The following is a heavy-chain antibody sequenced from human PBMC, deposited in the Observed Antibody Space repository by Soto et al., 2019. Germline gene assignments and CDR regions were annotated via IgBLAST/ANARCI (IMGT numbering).Heavy chain of an antibody. D-gene: IGHD1-26*01. CDR2: IYSGGST. J-gene: IGHJ5*02. V-gene: IGHV3-53*02. CDR1: GFTVSSNY. CDR3: ARVGVGYSGSYYAIHNWFDP. Sequence: EVQLVETGGGLIQPGGSLRLSCAASGFTVSSNYMSWVRQAPGKGLAWVSVIYSGGSTYYADSVKGRFTISRDNSKNTLYLQMNSLRAEDTAVYYCARVGVGYSGSYYAIHNWFDPWGQGTLVTVSS.